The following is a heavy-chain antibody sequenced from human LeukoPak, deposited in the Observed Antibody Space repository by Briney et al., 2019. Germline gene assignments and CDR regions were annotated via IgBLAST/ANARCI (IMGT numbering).Heavy chain of an antibody. CDR1: GFTVSSSY. CDR2: FYRGDST. Sequence: GGSLRLSCAASGFTVSSSYMYWVRQATGKGLEWVSFFYRGDSTYYAESVRGRFIISRDNSKNTLYLLMNNLIPEDTAVYYCAREVVSIPSYFDSWGQGTLVTVSS. V-gene: IGHV3-53*01. D-gene: IGHD2-15*01. CDR3: AREVVSIPSYFDS. J-gene: IGHJ4*02.